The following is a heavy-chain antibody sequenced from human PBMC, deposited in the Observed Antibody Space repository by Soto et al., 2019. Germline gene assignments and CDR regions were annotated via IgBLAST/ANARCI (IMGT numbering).Heavy chain of an antibody. D-gene: IGHD1-1*01. J-gene: IGHJ6*02. CDR2: IIPVFRTT. CDR3: AKSSPYRLVQTPTGNQYYSPMDV. V-gene: IGHV1-69*01. CDR1: GGNFSRYA. Sequence: QVQLVQSGAEVKKPGSSVKVSCKASGGNFSRYAISWLRQAPGQGLEWMGGIIPVFRTTNYEQKLQGRVTITADGSTGTAYMELSSLTSADTAVYYGAKSSPYRLVQTPTGNQYYSPMDVWGQGTTVTVSS.